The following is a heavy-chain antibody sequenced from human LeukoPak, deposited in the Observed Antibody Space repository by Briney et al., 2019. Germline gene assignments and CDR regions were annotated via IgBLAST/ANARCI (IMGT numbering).Heavy chain of an antibody. Sequence: SETLSLTCTVSGGSISSYYWSWIRQPPGKGLEWIGYIYFSGSTNYNPSLKSRVTISVDTSKNQFSLKLSSVTAADTAVYYCARRVVLLWFGEFNNWFDPWGQGTLVTVSS. D-gene: IGHD3-10*01. CDR1: GGSISSYY. J-gene: IGHJ5*02. CDR3: ARRVVLLWFGEFNNWFDP. V-gene: IGHV4-59*08. CDR2: IYFSGST.